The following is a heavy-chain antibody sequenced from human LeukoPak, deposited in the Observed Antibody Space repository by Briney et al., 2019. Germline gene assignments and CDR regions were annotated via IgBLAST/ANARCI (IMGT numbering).Heavy chain of an antibody. CDR3: ARHPRIAARPIPFDY. J-gene: IGHJ4*02. Sequence: SETLSLTCTVSGGSIGSSSYYWGWVRQPPGRGLQWIGTIHYSGTTYYNPSLQGRVTISVDTSRNQFSLKLSSVTAADTAVYYCARHPRIAARPIPFDYWGQGTLVTVSS. CDR1: GGSIGSSSYY. CDR2: IHYSGTT. V-gene: IGHV4-39*01. D-gene: IGHD6-6*01.